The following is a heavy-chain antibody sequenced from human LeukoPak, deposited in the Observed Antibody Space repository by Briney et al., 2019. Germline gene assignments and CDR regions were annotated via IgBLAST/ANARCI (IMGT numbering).Heavy chain of an antibody. Sequence: ASVKVSCKASGYTFTSYGISWVRQAPGQGLEWMGWISTYNGNTNYAQKLQGRVTMTTDTSTSTAYMELRSLRSDDTAVYYCARGGIAARQYNWFDPWGQGTLVTVSS. D-gene: IGHD6-6*01. V-gene: IGHV1-18*01. CDR2: ISTYNGNT. CDR1: GYTFTSYG. J-gene: IGHJ5*02. CDR3: ARGGIAARQYNWFDP.